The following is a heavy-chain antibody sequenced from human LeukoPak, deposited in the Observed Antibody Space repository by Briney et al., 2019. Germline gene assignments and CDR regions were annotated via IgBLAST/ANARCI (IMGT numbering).Heavy chain of an antibody. D-gene: IGHD3-3*01. J-gene: IGHJ5*02. CDR1: GYIFTSYG. V-gene: IGHV1-18*01. CDR3: ASEAGSGYHNWFDP. CDR2: ISAYNGNT. Sequence: ASVKVSCKASGYIFTSYGISWVRQAPGQGLEWMGWISAYNGNTNYAQKLQGRVTMTTDTSTSTAYMELRSLRSDDTAVYYCASEAGSGYHNWFDPWGQGTLVTVSS.